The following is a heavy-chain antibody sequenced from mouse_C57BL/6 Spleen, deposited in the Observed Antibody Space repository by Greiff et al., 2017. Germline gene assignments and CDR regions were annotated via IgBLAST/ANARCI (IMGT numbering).Heavy chain of an antibody. D-gene: IGHD2-3*01. CDR2: INPYNGGT. J-gene: IGHJ2*01. CDR1: GYTFTDYY. V-gene: IGHV1-19*01. CDR3: ARDGYYRFGY. Sequence: EVQLQESGPVLVKPGASVKMSCKASGYTFTDYYMNWVKQSHGKSLEWIGVINPYNGGTSYNQKFKGKATLTVDKSSSTAYMELNSLTSEDSAVYYCARDGYYRFGYWGQGTTLTVSS.